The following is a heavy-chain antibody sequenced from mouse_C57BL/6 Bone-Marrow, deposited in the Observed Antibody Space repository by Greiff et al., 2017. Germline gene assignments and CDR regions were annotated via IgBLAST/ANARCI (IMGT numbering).Heavy chain of an antibody. CDR1: GYTFTSYW. Sequence: VQLQQPGAELVKPGASVKLSCKASGYTFTSYWMHWVKQRPGRGLEWIGRIDPNSGGTKYNEKFKSKATLTVDKTSSTAYVQLSSLTSEDSAVYFCARRGCYYAMDYWGQGTSVTVSS. J-gene: IGHJ4*01. CDR2: IDPNSGGT. V-gene: IGHV1-72*01. CDR3: ARRGCYYAMDY.